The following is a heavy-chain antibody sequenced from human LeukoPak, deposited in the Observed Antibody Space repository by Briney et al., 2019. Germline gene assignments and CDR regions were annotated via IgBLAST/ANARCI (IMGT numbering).Heavy chain of an antibody. V-gene: IGHV1-69*13. Sequence: SVKVSCKASGGTFSSSAISWVRQAPGQGLEWMGGIIPIFGPGNYAQKFQGRVTITADESTSTAYIELRSLRSEDTAVYYCARVWGQGSSGYYPFWGQGTLVTVSS. D-gene: IGHD3-22*01. CDR3: ARVWGQGSSGYYPF. CDR2: IIPIFGPG. CDR1: GGTFSSSA. J-gene: IGHJ4*02.